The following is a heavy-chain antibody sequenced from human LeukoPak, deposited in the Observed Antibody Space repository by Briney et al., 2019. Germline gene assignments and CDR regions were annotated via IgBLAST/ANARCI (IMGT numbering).Heavy chain of an antibody. CDR3: ARARIAAAGNSDY. CDR2: IIPIFGTA. V-gene: IGHV1-69*13. CDR1: GGTFSSYA. Sequence: SVKVSCKASGGTFSSYAISWVRQAPGQGLEWMGGIIPIFGTANYAQKFQGRVAITADESTSTAYMELSSLRSEDTAVYYCARARIAAAGNSDYWGQGTLVTVSS. J-gene: IGHJ4*02. D-gene: IGHD6-13*01.